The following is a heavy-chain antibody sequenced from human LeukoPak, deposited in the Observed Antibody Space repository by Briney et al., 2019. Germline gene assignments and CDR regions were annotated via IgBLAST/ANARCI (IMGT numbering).Heavy chain of an antibody. Sequence: GESLKISCAASGFTFSTYSMNWVRQAPGKGLEWVSSISTGSSYISYADSVKGRFTISRDNAKNSLYLQMNSLRAEDTAVYYCATTELPLWGQGTLVTVSS. CDR1: GFTFSTYS. J-gene: IGHJ4*02. CDR3: ATTELPL. CDR2: ISTGSSYI. V-gene: IGHV3-21*01. D-gene: IGHD3-10*01.